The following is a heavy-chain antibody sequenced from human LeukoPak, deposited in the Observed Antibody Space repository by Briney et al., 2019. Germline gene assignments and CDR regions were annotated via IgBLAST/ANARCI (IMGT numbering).Heavy chain of an antibody. Sequence: GGPLRLSCAASGFIFSNYGMHWVRQAPGKGLEWLTFIRYDGSKEFYADSVKGRFTISRDNSKNTLYLQMNSLRAEDTALYYCAKRARYGDLLDYWGQGTLVTVSS. V-gene: IGHV3-30*02. D-gene: IGHD4-17*01. CDR3: AKRARYGDLLDY. CDR1: GFIFSNYG. CDR2: IRYDGSKE. J-gene: IGHJ4*02.